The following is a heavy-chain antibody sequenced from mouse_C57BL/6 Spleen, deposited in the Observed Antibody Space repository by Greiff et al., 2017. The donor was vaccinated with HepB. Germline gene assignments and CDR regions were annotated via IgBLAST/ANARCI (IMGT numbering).Heavy chain of an antibody. D-gene: IGHD2-3*01. CDR1: GFNIKDDY. CDR2: IDPENGDT. CDR3: TTPPSYDGYSVLAY. J-gene: IGHJ3*01. V-gene: IGHV14-4*01. Sequence: EVQLQQSGAELVRPGASVKLSCTASGFNIKDDYMHWVKQRPEQGLEWIGWIDPENGDTEYASKFQGKATITADTSSNTAYLQLSSLTSEDTAVYYCTTPPSYDGYSVLAYWGQGTLVTVSA.